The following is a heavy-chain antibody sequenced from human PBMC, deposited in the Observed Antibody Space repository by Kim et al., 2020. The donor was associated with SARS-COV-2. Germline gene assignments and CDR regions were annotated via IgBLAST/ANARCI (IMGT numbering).Heavy chain of an antibody. D-gene: IGHD2-15*01. Sequence: KYYADSVQGRFTISWDNSKNTLYLQVNSLRAEDTAVYYCAKSLGGYWYFDLWGRGTLVTVSS. J-gene: IGHJ2*01. V-gene: IGHV3-30*02. CDR3: AKSLGGYWYFDL.